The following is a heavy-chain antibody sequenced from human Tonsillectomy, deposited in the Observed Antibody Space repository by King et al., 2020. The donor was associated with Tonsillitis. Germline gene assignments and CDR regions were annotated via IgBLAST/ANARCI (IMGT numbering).Heavy chain of an antibody. V-gene: IGHV3-30*18. D-gene: IGHD1-26*01. CDR3: AKDGDQWELLRGYWYFDL. CDR2: ISYDGSNK. Sequence: VQLVESGGGVVQPGRSLRLSCAASGFTFSSYGMHWVRQAPGKGLEWVAVISYDGSNKYYADSVKGRFTISRDNSKNTLYLQMNSLRAEDTAVYYCAKDGDQWELLRGYWYFDLWGRGTLVTVSS. J-gene: IGHJ2*01. CDR1: GFTFSSYG.